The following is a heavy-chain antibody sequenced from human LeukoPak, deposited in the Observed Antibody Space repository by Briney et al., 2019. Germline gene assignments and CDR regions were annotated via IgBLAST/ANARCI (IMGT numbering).Heavy chain of an antibody. D-gene: IGHD2/OR15-2a*01. V-gene: IGHV4-30-4*08. CDR2: IYYSGST. Sequence: SETLSLTCTVSGGSISSGDYYWSWLRQPPGKGLEWIGYIYYSGSTYYNPSLKSRVTISVDTSKNQFSLKLSSVTAADTAVYYCARDNSVFFDYWGQGTLVTVSS. CDR3: ARDNSVFFDY. J-gene: IGHJ4*02. CDR1: GGSISSGDYY.